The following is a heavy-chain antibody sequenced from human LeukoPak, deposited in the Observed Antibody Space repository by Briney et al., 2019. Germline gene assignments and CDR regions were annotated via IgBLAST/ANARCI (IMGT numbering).Heavy chain of an antibody. CDR2: ISAYNGNT. CDR3: ARDPQDIVVVHPSNYYYGMDV. V-gene: IGHV1-18*01. Sequence: GASVKVSCKASGYTFTSYGISWVRQAPGQGLEWMGWISAYNGNTNYAQKLQGRVTMTTDTSTSTAYMELRSLRSDDTAVYYCARDPQDIVVVHPSNYYYGMDVRGQGTTVTVSS. J-gene: IGHJ6*02. D-gene: IGHD2-2*01. CDR1: GYTFTSYG.